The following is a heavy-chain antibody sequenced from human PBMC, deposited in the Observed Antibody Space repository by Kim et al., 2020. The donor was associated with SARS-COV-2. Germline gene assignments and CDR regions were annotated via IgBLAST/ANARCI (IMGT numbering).Heavy chain of an antibody. D-gene: IGHD3-22*01. Sequence: SVKVSCKASGGTFSSYAISWVRQAPGQGLEWMGGIIPIFGTANYAQKFQGRVTITADESTSTAYMELISLRSEDTAVYYCARWGENSDYYDSSGPDAFDIWGQGTMVTVSS. CDR2: IIPIFGTA. J-gene: IGHJ3*02. V-gene: IGHV1-69*13. CDR3: ARWGENSDYYDSSGPDAFDI. CDR1: GGTFSSYA.